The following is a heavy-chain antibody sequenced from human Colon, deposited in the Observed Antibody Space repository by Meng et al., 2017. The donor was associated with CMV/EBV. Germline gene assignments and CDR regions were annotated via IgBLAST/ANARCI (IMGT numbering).Heavy chain of an antibody. CDR1: GFTFRDSA. D-gene: IGHD2-21*01. V-gene: IGHV3-30*03. CDR2: ISSDGNIK. CDR3: ARVGDYPGGYYDS. J-gene: IGHJ4*02. Sequence: GESLKISCAASGFTFRDSAMRWVRQAPGKGLEWVALISSDGNIKSYADSVKGRFTISRDNSRNTLSLQMNNLRADDTSVYYCARVGDYPGGYYDSWGQGTLVTVSS.